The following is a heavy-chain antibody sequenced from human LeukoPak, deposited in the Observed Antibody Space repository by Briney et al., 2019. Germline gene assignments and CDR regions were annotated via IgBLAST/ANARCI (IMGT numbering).Heavy chain of an antibody. V-gene: IGHV4-39*01. Sequence: SETLSLTCTVSGGSISSSSYCWGWIRQPPGKGLEWIGSIYYSGSTYYNPSLKSRVTISVDTSKNQFSLKLSSVTAADTAVYYCASSRNDFWSGYGDYWGQGTLVTVSS. CDR3: ASSRNDFWSGYGDY. CDR2: IYYSGST. D-gene: IGHD3-3*01. CDR1: GGSISSSSYC. J-gene: IGHJ4*02.